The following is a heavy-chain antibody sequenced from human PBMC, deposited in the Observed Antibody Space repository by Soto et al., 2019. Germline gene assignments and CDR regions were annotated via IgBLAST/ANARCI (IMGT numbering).Heavy chain of an antibody. CDR2: ISGSGGST. D-gene: IGHD6-19*01. CDR1: GFTFSSYA. V-gene: IGHV3-23*01. CDR3: AKRRSGWFADYFDY. J-gene: IGHJ4*02. Sequence: GGSLRLSCAASGFTFSSYAMSWVRQAPVKVLEWVSAISGSGGSTYYADSVKGRFTISRDNSKNTLYLQMNSLRAEDTAVYYCAKRRSGWFADYFDYWGQGTLVTVSS.